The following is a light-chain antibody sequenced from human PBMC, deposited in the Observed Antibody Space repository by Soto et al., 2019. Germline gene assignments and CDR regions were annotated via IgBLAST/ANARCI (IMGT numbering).Light chain of an antibody. Sequence: DIQMTQSPSSLSASVGDRVIITCRASQSIRKYLNWYQHKPGKVPTLLIYAASSLQSGVPSRFSGSGSGTEFTLTISSLQPDDFANYYCQQSNGYSTWTLGQGTKVDI. CDR2: AAS. CDR1: QSIRKY. V-gene: IGKV1-39*01. J-gene: IGKJ1*01. CDR3: QQSNGYSTWT.